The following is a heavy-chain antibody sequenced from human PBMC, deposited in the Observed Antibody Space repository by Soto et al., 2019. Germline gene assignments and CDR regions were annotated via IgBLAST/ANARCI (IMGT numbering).Heavy chain of an antibody. D-gene: IGHD1-26*01. Sequence: GASGKVSCKASGYTFTSYAMHWVRQAPGQRLEWMGWISAYNGNTNYAQKLQGRVTMTTDTSTSTAYMELRSLRSDDTAVYYCARSWAGATKIFDYWGQGTLVTVSS. V-gene: IGHV1-18*01. J-gene: IGHJ4*02. CDR1: GYTFTSYA. CDR2: ISAYNGNT. CDR3: ARSWAGATKIFDY.